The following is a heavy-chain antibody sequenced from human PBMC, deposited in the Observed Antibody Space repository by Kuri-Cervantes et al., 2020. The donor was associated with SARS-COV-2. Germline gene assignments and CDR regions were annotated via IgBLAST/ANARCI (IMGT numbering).Heavy chain of an antibody. Sequence: GGSLRLSCAASGFTFSSYAMSWVRQAPGKGLEWVSAISGRGGSTYYADSVKGRFTISRDNSKNTLYLQMNSPRAEDTAVYYCAKDLGRPNWFDPWGQGTLVTVSS. CDR1: GFTFSSYA. J-gene: IGHJ5*02. CDR2: ISGRGGST. V-gene: IGHV3-23*01. CDR3: AKDLGRPNWFDP.